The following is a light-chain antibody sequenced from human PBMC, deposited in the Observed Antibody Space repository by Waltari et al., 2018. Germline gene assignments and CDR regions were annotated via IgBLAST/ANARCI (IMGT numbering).Light chain of an antibody. CDR1: QNIDKY. CDR3: QQSYRSPWT. Sequence: DIQMTQSPSSLSASVGDTVTITCRASQNIDKYLNWYHQKSGNVPKLLIFAGSPLQTGVPSRFSGSGSGTDFTLTISDLQPEDFATYFCQQSYRSPWTFGLGTQVDIK. CDR2: AGS. J-gene: IGKJ1*01. V-gene: IGKV1-39*01.